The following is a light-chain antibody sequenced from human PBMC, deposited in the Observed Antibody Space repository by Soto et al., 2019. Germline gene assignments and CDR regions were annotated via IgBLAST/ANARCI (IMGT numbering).Light chain of an antibody. CDR2: GTS. V-gene: IGKV3-20*01. CDR3: EYSGTSIP. J-gene: IGKJ4*01. Sequence: DIELSESPGTVSLSPGERGTLSCRASQSIDNNHLAWYQQKPGQAPRRLIHGTSNRATGIPDRFSGSGSGTDFTLTFSRLEPDDFAVYYCEYSGTSIPFGGGTKVAIK. CDR1: QSIDNNH.